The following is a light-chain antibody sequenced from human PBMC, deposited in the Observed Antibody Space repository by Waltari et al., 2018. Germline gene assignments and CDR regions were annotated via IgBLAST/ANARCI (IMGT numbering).Light chain of an antibody. CDR3: QQGYSTPPT. Sequence: DIQMTQSPSSLSASVGARVTVTCRASQSITKYLNWYQQKPGKAPKLLIYAASSLRSGVPSRFSGSGSGTDFTLTISSLQPEDFATYYCQQGYSTPPTFVPGTKVDIK. CDR2: AAS. V-gene: IGKV1-39*01. CDR1: QSITKY. J-gene: IGKJ3*01.